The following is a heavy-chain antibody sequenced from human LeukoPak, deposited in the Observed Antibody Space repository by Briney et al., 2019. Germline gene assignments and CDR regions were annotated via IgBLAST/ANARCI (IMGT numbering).Heavy chain of an antibody. CDR3: ARLQSNRGQLAPYFDY. CDR2: IYPGDSDT. Sequence: GESLKISCKGSGYSFTSYWIGWVRQMPGKGLEWMGMIYPGDSDTRYSPSFQGQVTISADKSISIAYLQWSSLKASDTAMYYCARLQSNRGQLAPYFDYWGQGTLVTVSS. V-gene: IGHV5-51*01. CDR1: GYSFTSYW. D-gene: IGHD1-1*01. J-gene: IGHJ4*02.